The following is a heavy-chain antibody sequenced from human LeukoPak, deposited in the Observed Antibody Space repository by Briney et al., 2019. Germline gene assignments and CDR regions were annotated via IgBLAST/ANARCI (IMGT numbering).Heavy chain of an antibody. V-gene: IGHV1-24*01. CDR2: FNREDDEP. Sequence: ASLKVSCTVSGYTLTDFSMHWVRQAPGKGLEWMGGFNREDDEPIYAPHFQGRVTVTEDTSTDTAYMELSSLSSEDAAVYYCATLDSYYDNSGRPLVPDWGQGTLVTVSS. D-gene: IGHD3-22*01. CDR1: GYTLTDFS. CDR3: ATLDSYYDNSGRPLVPD. J-gene: IGHJ4*02.